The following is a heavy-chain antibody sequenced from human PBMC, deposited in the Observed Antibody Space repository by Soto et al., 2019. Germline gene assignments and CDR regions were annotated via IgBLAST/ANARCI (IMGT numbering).Heavy chain of an antibody. V-gene: IGHV4-30-2*01. J-gene: IGHJ4*02. CDR2: IYHSGST. CDR3: ARARCTNFPFCFDY. D-gene: IGHD2-8*01. Sequence: QLQLQESGSGLVKPSQTLSLTCAVSGGSIGSGGYSWSWIRQPPGKGLEWIGYIYHSGSTYNNPSLRSRVTISVDRSKNQFSLKLNSVTAADTAVYYCARARCTNFPFCFDYWGQGTLVTVSS. CDR1: GGSIGSGGYS.